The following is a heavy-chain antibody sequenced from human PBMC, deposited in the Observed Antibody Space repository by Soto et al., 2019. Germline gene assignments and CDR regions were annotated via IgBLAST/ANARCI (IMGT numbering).Heavy chain of an antibody. CDR2: ISYDGSNK. CDR1: GFTLSSFS. J-gene: IGHJ6*02. Sequence: TGGSPSPSPAASGFTLSSFSMHWVRPAPGKGLEGVAVISYDGSNKYYADSVKGRFTISRDNSKNTLYLQMNSLRAEDTAVYYCARDSASDFWSGYYHYYYGMDVWGQGTTVTVSS. D-gene: IGHD3-3*01. V-gene: IGHV3-30-3*01. CDR3: ARDSASDFWSGYYHYYYGMDV.